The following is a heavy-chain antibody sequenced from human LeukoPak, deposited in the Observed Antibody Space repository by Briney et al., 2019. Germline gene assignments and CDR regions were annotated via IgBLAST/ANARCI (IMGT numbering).Heavy chain of an antibody. CDR3: AGNSGSYVSAH. V-gene: IGHV4-59*08. J-gene: IGHJ4*02. D-gene: IGHD6-19*01. Sequence: SETLSFTCTVSGGSISGYYWGWIRQPAGKGRPLMGYNSSPGSSNYHPPLPSPVSIPLATSNNHFSLMLTSATAADTAVYYRAGNSGSYVSAHWGQGILATASS. CDR2: NSSPGSS. CDR1: GGSISGYY.